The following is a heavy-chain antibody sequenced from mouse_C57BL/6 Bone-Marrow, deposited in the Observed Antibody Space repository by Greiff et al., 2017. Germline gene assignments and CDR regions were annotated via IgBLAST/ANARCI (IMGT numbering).Heavy chain of an antibody. J-gene: IGHJ3*01. D-gene: IGHD1-1*01. CDR2: ISDGGSYT. V-gene: IGHV5-4*01. Sequence: EVMLVESGGGLVKPGGSLKLSCAASGFTFSSYAMSWVRQTPEKRLEWVATISDGGSYTYYPDNVKGRFTISRDNAKNNLYLQMSHLKSEDTAMYYCARDGYYYGSSYTWFAYWGQATLVTVSA. CDR3: ARDGYYYGSSYTWFAY. CDR1: GFTFSSYA.